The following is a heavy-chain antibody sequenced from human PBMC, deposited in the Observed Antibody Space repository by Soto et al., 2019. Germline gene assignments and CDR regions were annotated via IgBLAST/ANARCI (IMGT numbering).Heavy chain of an antibody. D-gene: IGHD3-10*01. J-gene: IGHJ4*02. Sequence: GSLRLSCAASGFTFSSYDMTWVRQAPGKGLEWVSAISGSGGSTNYGDSVKGRFIISRDNSKNTLFMQMNSLRVEDTAVYYCAIRGLSKSEVRGYFDYWGRGTLVTVSS. V-gene: IGHV3-23*01. CDR1: GFTFSSYD. CDR3: AIRGLSKSEVRGYFDY. CDR2: ISGSGGST.